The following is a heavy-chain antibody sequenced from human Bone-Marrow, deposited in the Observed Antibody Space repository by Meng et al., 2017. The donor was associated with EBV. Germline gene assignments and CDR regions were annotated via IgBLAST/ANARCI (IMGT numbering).Heavy chain of an antibody. CDR3: ARGRGYSSPNFDY. CDR2: INHSGST. D-gene: IGHD6-13*01. J-gene: IGHJ4*02. CDR1: GGSFSGYY. Sequence: QVQLQQWGAGLLKPSETLSLTCAVYGGSFSGYYWSWIRQPPGKGLEWIGEINHSGSTNYNPSLKSRVTISVDTSKNQFSLKLSSVTAADTAVYYCARGRGYSSPNFDYWGQRTLVTVSS. V-gene: IGHV4-34*01.